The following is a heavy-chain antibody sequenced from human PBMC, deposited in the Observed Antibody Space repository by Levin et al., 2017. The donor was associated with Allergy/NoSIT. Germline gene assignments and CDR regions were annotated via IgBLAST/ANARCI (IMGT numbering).Heavy chain of an antibody. CDR2: ISSSSSSI. CDR3: ARMKRNILQAFGI. Sequence: GGSLRLSCVASGVAFSSYSMNWVRQAPGKGLEWISYISSSSSSIDYADSVKGRFTISRDNAKNSLFLQMNTLRDEDTAVYFCARMKRNILQAFGIWGQGTMVTVSS. V-gene: IGHV3-48*02. D-gene: IGHD2/OR15-2a*01. J-gene: IGHJ3*02. CDR1: GVAFSSYS.